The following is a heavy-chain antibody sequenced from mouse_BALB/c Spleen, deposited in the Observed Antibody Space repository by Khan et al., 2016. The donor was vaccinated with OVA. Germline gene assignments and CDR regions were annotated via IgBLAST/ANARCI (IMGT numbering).Heavy chain of an antibody. CDR1: GYTFTSYW. Sequence: DLVKPGASVKLSCKASGYTFTSYWINWIKQRPGQGLEWIGRIAPGSGSTYYNEMFKGQATLNVDTSSTTAYIQLSSLSSEDSAVYFCARWNYYGRTCYAMDYWGQGTSVTVSS. J-gene: IGHJ4*01. CDR3: ARWNYYGRTCYAMDY. CDR2: IAPGSGST. V-gene: IGHV1S41*01. D-gene: IGHD1-1*01.